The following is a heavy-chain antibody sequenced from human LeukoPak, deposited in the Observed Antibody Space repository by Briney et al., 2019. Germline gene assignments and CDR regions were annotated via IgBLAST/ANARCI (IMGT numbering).Heavy chain of an antibody. CDR1: GFTFSSYA. Sequence: GGSLRLSCAASGFTFSSYAMHWVRQAPGKGLEWVAVISYDGSNKYYADSVKGRFTISRDNSKNTLYLQMNSLRAEDTAVYYCARDKGRHCSGGSVGEWGQGTLVTVSS. CDR2: ISYDGSNK. D-gene: IGHD2-15*01. J-gene: IGHJ4*02. V-gene: IGHV3-30-3*01. CDR3: ARDKGRHCSGGSVGE.